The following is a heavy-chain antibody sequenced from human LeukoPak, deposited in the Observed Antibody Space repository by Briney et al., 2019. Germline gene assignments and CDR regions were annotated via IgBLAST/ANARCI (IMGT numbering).Heavy chain of an antibody. CDR2: FDPEDGET. D-gene: IGHD3-22*01. J-gene: IGHJ3*02. CDR1: GYTLTELS. V-gene: IGHV1-24*01. Sequence: VASVKVSCKVSGYTLTELSMHWVRQAPGKGLEWMGGFDPEDGETIYAQKFQGRVTMTEDTSTDTAYMELSSLRSEDTAVYYCATVGYYDSSGYPGSAFDIWGQGTMVTVSS. CDR3: ATVGYYDSSGYPGSAFDI.